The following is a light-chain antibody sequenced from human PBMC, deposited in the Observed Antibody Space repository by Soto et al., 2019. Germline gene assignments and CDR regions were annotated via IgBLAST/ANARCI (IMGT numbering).Light chain of an antibody. CDR1: QNINTW. CDR3: QQYKSHWT. J-gene: IGKJ1*01. CDR2: KAS. V-gene: IGKV1-5*03. Sequence: DIQMTHSPSTLSESIGFRFTITCRASQNINTWLAWYKQKPGKAPRLLIYKASSLQSGVPSRLSGTGSGTEFTLTISSLKPDDFATYYCQQYKSHWTFGQGTKVDIK.